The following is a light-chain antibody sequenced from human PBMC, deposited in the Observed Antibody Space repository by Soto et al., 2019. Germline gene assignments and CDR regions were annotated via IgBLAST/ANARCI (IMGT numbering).Light chain of an antibody. J-gene: IGKJ3*01. CDR2: GAS. Sequence: EIVLTQSPGTLSLSPGERATLSCRASQSVSSSYLAWYQQKPGQAPRLLIYGASSRATGIPDRFSGSGSGTDFTLTISRLEPVDFAVYYCQQYGSSLFTFGPGTNVDIK. CDR1: QSVSSSY. CDR3: QQYGSSLFT. V-gene: IGKV3-20*01.